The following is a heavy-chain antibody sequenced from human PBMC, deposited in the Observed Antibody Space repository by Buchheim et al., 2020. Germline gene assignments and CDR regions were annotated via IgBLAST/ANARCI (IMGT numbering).Heavy chain of an antibody. D-gene: IGHD3-10*01. Sequence: EVQLVESGGGLVQPGGSLRLSCAASGFIFSNYWMHWVRQAPGKGLVWVSQINSDGSDSTYADSVKGRFXISRDNAKNTLYLQMNSLRGEDTAVYYCARDYYGVDYWGQGTL. V-gene: IGHV3-74*01. CDR1: GFIFSNYW. CDR3: ARDYYGVDY. J-gene: IGHJ4*02. CDR2: INSDGSDS.